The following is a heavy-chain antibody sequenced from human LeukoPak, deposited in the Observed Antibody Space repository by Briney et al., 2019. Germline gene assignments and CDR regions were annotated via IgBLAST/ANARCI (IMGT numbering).Heavy chain of an antibody. CDR3: AGFIAAAGVFDY. CDR2: IYTSGST. D-gene: IGHD6-13*01. J-gene: IGHJ4*02. CDR1: GGSISSYY. V-gene: IGHV4-4*07. Sequence: SETLSLTCTVSGGSISSYYWSWIRQPAGKGLERIGRIYTSGSTNYNPSLKSRVTMSVDTSKNQFSLELSSVTAADTAVYYCAGFIAAAGVFDYWGQGTLVTVSS.